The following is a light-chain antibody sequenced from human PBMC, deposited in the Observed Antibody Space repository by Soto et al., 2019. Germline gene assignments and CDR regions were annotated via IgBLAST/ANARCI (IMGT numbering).Light chain of an antibody. Sequence: QSVLTQPASVSGSPGQSITISCTGTSSDVGAYNYVSWYRQYPGKAPQLMIYEVTNRPSGVSNRFSASKSGNTASLTISGLHTEDEADYYCSSYTITNTLVFGGGTQLTVL. CDR1: SSDVGAYNY. J-gene: IGLJ2*01. CDR3: SSYTITNTLV. V-gene: IGLV2-14*01. CDR2: EVT.